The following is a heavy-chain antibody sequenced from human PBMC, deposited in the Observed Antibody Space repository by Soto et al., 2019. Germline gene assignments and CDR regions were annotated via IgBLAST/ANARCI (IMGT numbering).Heavy chain of an antibody. CDR3: ARDHRWAIGGYRFYDS. D-gene: IGHD5-12*01. CDR1: GGSISTYY. Sequence: QVQLQESGPGLVKPSETLSLTCTVSGGSISTYYWSWIRQPPGKGLEWIGYVYYRGTTNYNPSLKSRATISVDTSKTQFSLQLNSVTAAATAVYYCARDHRWAIGGYRFYDSWGQGTLVTVSS. V-gene: IGHV4-59*01. J-gene: IGHJ4*02. CDR2: VYYRGTT.